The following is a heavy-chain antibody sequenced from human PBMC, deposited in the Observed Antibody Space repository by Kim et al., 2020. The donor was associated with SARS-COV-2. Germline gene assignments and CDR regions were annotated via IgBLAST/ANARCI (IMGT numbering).Heavy chain of an antibody. V-gene: IGHV3-23*01. CDR1: GFTFSSYA. J-gene: IGHJ4*02. CDR3: AKITGIFSTSSVY. D-gene: IGHD6-13*01. Sequence: GGSLRLSCAASGFTFSSYAMSWVCQAPGKVLEWVSAISGDSGKSYYADSVKGRFTISRDNSKSTLYLQMDSLRAEDTAIYYCAKITGIFSTSSVYWGQGTLVTVSS. CDR2: ISGDSGKS.